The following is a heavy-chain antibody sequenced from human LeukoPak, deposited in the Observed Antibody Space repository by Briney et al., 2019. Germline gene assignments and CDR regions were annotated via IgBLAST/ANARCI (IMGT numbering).Heavy chain of an antibody. CDR1: GFTFSSYS. CDR3: ASFYYGSGSSGGFSGY. CDR2: ISSSSSYI. D-gene: IGHD3-10*01. V-gene: IGHV3-21*01. J-gene: IGHJ4*02. Sequence: GGSLRLSCAASGFTFSSYSMNWVRQAPGKGLEWVSSISSSSSYIYYADSVKGRFTISRDNAKNSLYLQMNSLRAEDTAVYYCASFYYGSGSSGGFSGYWGQGTPVTVSS.